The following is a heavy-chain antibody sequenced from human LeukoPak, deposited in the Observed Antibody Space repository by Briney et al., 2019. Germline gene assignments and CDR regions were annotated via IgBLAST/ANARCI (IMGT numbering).Heavy chain of an antibody. CDR1: GGSITSGSYY. Sequence: SETLSLTCTVSGGSITSGSYYWTWIRQSAGGGLEWIGRVYMNDHSNSNPSLESRVTISVDTSNNQFSLNLASVTAADTARYFCARGSCGVNCPKFNWLDTWGQGILVTVSS. CDR2: VYMNDHS. J-gene: IGHJ5*02. CDR3: ARGSCGVNCPKFNWLDT. D-gene: IGHD2-21*01. V-gene: IGHV4-61*02.